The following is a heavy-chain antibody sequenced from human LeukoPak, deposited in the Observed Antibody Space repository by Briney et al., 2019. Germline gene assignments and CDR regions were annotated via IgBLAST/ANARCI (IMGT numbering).Heavy chain of an antibody. J-gene: IGHJ4*02. Sequence: SETLSLTCTVSGDSISSYSYYWAWIRQPPGKGLEWIGSILFRGSTYYNPSLKPRIIMSVDTSQNNFSLKLTSVTAADTAVYYCVRVFDQRHLDSWGQGTLVTVSS. D-gene: IGHD3-9*01. CDR1: GDSISSYSYY. CDR3: VRVFDQRHLDS. CDR2: ILFRGST. V-gene: IGHV4-39*07.